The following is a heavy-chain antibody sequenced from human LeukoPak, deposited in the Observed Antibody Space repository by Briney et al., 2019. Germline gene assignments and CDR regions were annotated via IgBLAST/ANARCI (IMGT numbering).Heavy chain of an antibody. CDR3: ARVPYDSRTAFDI. V-gene: IGHV3-30*04. Sequence: PGRSLRLSCAASGFTFSSYAMHWVRQAPGKGLEWVAVISYDGSNKYYADSVKGRFTISRDNSKNTLYLQMNSLRAEDTAVYYCARVPYDSRTAFDIWGQGTMVTVSS. J-gene: IGHJ3*02. CDR1: GFTFSSYA. D-gene: IGHD3-22*01. CDR2: ISYDGSNK.